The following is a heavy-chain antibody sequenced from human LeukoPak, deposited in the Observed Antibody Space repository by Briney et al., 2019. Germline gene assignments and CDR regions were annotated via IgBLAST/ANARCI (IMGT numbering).Heavy chain of an antibody. CDR2: IYYSGST. D-gene: IGHD3-22*01. J-gene: IGHJ4*02. CDR1: GGSFSGYY. Sequence: PSETLSLTCAVYGGSFSGYYWSWIRRHPGKGLEWIGYIYYSGSTYYNPSLKSRVTISVDTSKNQFSLKLSSVTAADTAVYYCARAADSSGYYYKGYYFDYWGQGTLVTVSS. V-gene: IGHV4-31*11. CDR3: ARAADSSGYYYKGYYFDY.